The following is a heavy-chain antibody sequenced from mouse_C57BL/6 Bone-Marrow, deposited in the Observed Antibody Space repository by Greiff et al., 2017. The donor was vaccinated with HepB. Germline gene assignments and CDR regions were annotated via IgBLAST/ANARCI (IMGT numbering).Heavy chain of an antibody. D-gene: IGHD1-1*01. J-gene: IGHJ4*01. CDR1: GFTFSSYA. CDR3: ARDGTTGAMDY. Sequence: EVKVVESGGGLVKPGGSLKLSCAASGFTFSSYAMSWVRQTPEKRLEWVATISDGGSYTYYPDNVKGRFTISRDNAKNNLYLQMSHLKSEDTAMYYCARDGTTGAMDYWGQGTSVTVSS. CDR2: ISDGGSYT. V-gene: IGHV5-4*01.